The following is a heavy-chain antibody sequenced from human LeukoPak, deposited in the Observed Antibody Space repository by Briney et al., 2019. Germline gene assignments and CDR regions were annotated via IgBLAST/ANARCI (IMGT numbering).Heavy chain of an antibody. CDR1: GDSVSSSRYC. J-gene: IGHJ4*02. D-gene: IGHD3-3*01. Sequence: SETLSLTCIVSGDSVSSSRYCWGWIRQPPGRGLESIGSIYYSGTTFYNPSLKSRVTISVDTSKNQFSMKLTSVTAADTAVYFCARQDYDFWSGYYDYWGQGTLVTVSS. CDR2: IYYSGTT. V-gene: IGHV4-39*01. CDR3: ARQDYDFWSGYYDY.